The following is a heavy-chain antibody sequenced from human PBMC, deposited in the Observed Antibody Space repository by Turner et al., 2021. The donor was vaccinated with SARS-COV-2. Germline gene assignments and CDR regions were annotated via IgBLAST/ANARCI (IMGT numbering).Heavy chain of an antibody. V-gene: IGHV3-48*03. CDR3: AKPYSGSYFDAFDI. CDR2: IGSRGRTI. CDR1: GFTFSSYE. D-gene: IGHD1-26*01. J-gene: IGHJ3*02. Sequence: EVQLVESGGGLVQPGGSLRLSCAASGFTFSSYEMNWVRQAPGKGLEWVSYIGSRGRTIYYADSVKGRFTISRDNAKNSLYLQMNSLRAEDTAVYYCAKPYSGSYFDAFDIWGQGTMVTISS.